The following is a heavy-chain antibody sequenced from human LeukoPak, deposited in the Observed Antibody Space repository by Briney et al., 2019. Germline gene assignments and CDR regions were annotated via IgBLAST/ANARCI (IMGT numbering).Heavy chain of an antibody. CDR1: GFTFSSYA. V-gene: IGHV3-30-3*01. D-gene: IGHD6-13*01. CDR3: AKAGAAAGGGYYYYGMDV. J-gene: IGHJ6*02. CDR2: ISYDGSNK. Sequence: GRSLRLSCAASGFTFSSYAMHWVRQAPGKGLEWVAVISYDGSNKYYADSVKGRFTISRDNSKNTLYLQMNSLRAEDTAVYYCAKAGAAAGGGYYYYGMDVWGQGTTVTVSS.